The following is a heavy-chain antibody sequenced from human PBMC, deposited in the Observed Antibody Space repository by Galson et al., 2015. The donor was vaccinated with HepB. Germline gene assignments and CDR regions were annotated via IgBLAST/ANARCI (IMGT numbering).Heavy chain of an antibody. CDR1: GFTFSSDW. CDR3: SRDLGYNNW. Sequence: PVQSLRLSCAASGFTFSSDWMHWVRQAPGKGLVWVANINSDGRTIHYAGSVKGRFTISRDNAKNTLYLQMNSLRAEDTAVYYCSRDLGYNNWWGQGTLVTVSS. J-gene: IGHJ4*02. V-gene: IGHV3-74*01. D-gene: IGHD5-12*01. CDR2: INSDGRTI.